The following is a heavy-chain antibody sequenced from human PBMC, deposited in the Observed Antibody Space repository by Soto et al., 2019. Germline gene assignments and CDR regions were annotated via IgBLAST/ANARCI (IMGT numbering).Heavy chain of an antibody. Sequence: QVQLVQSGAEVKKPGASVKVSCKASGYTFTGYYMHRVRQAPGQGLEWMGWINPNSGGTNYAQKFQGRVTMTRDTSISTPYMELSRLRSDDTAVYYCARGGGSYSSTYYFDYWGQGTLVTVSS. CDR3: ARGGGSYSSTYYFDY. CDR2: INPNSGGT. V-gene: IGHV1-2*02. D-gene: IGHD1-26*01. CDR1: GYTFTGYY. J-gene: IGHJ4*02.